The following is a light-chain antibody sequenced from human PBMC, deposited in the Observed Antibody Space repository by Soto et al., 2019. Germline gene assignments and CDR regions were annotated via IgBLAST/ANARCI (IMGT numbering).Light chain of an antibody. CDR1: NSNIGGNP. Sequence: QSVLTQPPSVSGTPAQRVTISCSGSNSNIGGNPVNWYQQLPGTAPRLLIYSDNQRPSGVPDRVSGSKSGTSASLAISGLQSEDEADYYCGTWDDSLNGYVFGPGTTLTVL. CDR2: SDN. J-gene: IGLJ1*01. CDR3: GTWDDSLNGYV. V-gene: IGLV1-44*01.